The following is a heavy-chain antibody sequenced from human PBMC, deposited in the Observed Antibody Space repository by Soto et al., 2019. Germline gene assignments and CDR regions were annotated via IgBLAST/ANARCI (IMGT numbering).Heavy chain of an antibody. CDR3: ARWSSDYDSSGYYSTGLDY. CDR1: GCSISSYY. Sequence: SETLSLTCTVSGCSISSYYWSWIRQPPGKGLEWIGYIYYSGSTNDNPSLKSRVTISVDTSKNQFSLKLSSVTAADTAVYYCARWSSDYDSSGYYSTGLDYWGQGTLVTVSS. CDR2: IYYSGST. V-gene: IGHV4-59*01. J-gene: IGHJ4*02. D-gene: IGHD3-22*01.